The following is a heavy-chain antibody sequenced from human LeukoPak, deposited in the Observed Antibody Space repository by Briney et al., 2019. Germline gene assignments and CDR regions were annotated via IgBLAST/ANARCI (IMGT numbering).Heavy chain of an antibody. CDR3: ARDPFDGYNTSAFDY. J-gene: IGHJ4*02. V-gene: IGHV3-66*01. CDR1: GFTVSSNY. D-gene: IGHD5-24*01. CDR2: IYSGGST. Sequence: GGSLRLSCAASGFTVSSNYMSWVRQAPGKGLEWVSVIYSGGSTYYADSVKGRFTISRDNSKNTLYLQMNSLRAEDTAVYYCARDPFDGYNTSAFDYWGQGTLVTVSS.